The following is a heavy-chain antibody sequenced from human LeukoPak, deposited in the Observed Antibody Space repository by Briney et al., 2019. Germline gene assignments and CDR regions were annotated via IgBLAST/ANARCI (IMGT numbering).Heavy chain of an antibody. V-gene: IGHV1-46*01. CDR3: ASSWGAVAVPYYYYGMDV. D-gene: IGHD6-19*01. CDR1: GYTFTSYY. J-gene: IGHJ6*02. Sequence: ASVKVSCKASGYTFTSYYMHWVRQAPGQGLEWMGIINPSGGSTSYAQKFQGRVTMTRDTSTSTVYMELSSLGSEDTAVYYCASSWGAVAVPYYYYGMDVWGQGTTVTVSS. CDR2: INPSGGST.